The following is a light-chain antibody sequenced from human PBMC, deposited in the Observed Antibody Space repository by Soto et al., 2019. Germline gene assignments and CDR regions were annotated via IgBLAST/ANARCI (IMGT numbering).Light chain of an antibody. CDR3: SSYTSSSTPYV. Sequence: SALPKAASGNGSPGQSITISCTGTSSDVGGYNYVSWYQQHPGKAPKLMIYDVSNRPSGVSNRFSGSKSGNTASLTISGLQAEDEADYYCSSYTSSSTPYVFGTGTKATVL. J-gene: IGLJ1*01. V-gene: IGLV2-14*01. CDR1: SSDVGGYNY. CDR2: DVS.